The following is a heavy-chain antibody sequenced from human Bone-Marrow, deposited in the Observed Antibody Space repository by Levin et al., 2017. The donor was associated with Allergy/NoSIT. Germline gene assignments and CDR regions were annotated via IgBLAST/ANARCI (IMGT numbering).Heavy chain of an antibody. V-gene: IGHV4-34*01. Sequence: SQTLSLTCAVYGGSFSGSYWSWIRQPPGKGLEWIGEINHSGSTNYNPSLKSRVTISVDTSKNQFSLKLSSVTAADTAVYYCAREGLDYIWGSYRYTASFLDYWGQGTLVTVSS. CDR1: GGSFSGSY. CDR2: INHSGST. D-gene: IGHD3-16*02. CDR3: AREGLDYIWGSYRYTASFLDY. J-gene: IGHJ4*02.